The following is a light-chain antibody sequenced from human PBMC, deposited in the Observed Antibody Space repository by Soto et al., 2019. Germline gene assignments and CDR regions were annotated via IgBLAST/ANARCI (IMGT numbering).Light chain of an antibody. CDR2: EVT. V-gene: IGLV2-14*01. Sequence: QSALTQPASVSGSRGQSIIISCVGRNTDVGQDKSVSWYQQGPGKAPKLLIFEVTNRPSGVSNRFSGSRSGNTASLTISGLQPDEEGDSFCVSYTDTDTLVFGTGTKVTVL. J-gene: IGLJ1*01. CDR3: VSYTDTDTLV. CDR1: NTDVGQDKS.